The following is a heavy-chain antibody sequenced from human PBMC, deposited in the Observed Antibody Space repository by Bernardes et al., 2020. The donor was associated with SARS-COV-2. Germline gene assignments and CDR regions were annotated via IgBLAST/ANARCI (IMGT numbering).Heavy chain of an antibody. CDR1: GYTFSTYA. D-gene: IGHD5-18*01. CDR2: GNAGNGNT. CDR3: AKGGYRYGS. V-gene: IGHV1-3*01. J-gene: IGHJ5*02. Sequence: ASVKVSCKASGYTFSTYAIHWVRQAPPGQRLEWMGWGNAGNGNTRYSQKFQGRVTITWDTSASTAYMQLSSLRSEDTAVYYCAKGGYRYGSWGQGTLVTVSS.